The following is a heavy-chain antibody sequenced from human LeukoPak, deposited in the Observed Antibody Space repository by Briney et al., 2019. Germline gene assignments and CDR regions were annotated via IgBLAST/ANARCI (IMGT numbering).Heavy chain of an antibody. CDR1: GGSISSYY. D-gene: IGHD3-3*01. Sequence: PSETLSLTCSVSGGSISSYYWSWIRQPPGKGLEWIGNIYYDGSTYYNPSLKSRVAISVDTSKKKFSLKVSSVTAADTAVYYCARERGRPIFGVVKHWFDPWGQGNLVTVSS. J-gene: IGHJ5*02. CDR3: ARERGRPIFGVVKHWFDP. CDR2: IYYDGST. V-gene: IGHV4-59*12.